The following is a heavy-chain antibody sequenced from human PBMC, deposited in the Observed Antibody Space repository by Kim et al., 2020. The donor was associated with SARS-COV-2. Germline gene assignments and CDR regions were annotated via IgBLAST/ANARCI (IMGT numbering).Heavy chain of an antibody. D-gene: IGHD6-13*01. J-gene: IGHJ2*01. CDR3: ARGRSILAAAGRQGLPPTIYWYFDL. Sequence: SETLSLTCAVYGGSFSGYYWSWIRQPPGKGLEWIGEINHSGSTNYNPSLKSRVTISVDTSKNQFSLKLSSVTAADTAVYYCARGRSILAAAGRQGLPPTIYWYFDLWGRGTLVTVSS. V-gene: IGHV4-34*01. CDR1: GGSFSGYY. CDR2: INHSGST.